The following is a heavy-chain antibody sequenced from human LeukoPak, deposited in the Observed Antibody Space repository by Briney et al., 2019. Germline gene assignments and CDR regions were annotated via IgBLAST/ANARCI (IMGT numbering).Heavy chain of an antibody. CDR2: IRYDGSNK. CDR3: ASLIVGATTVDY. J-gene: IGHJ4*02. V-gene: IGHV3-30*02. CDR1: GFTFSSYG. D-gene: IGHD1-26*01. Sequence: PGGSLRPSCAASGFTFSSYGMHWVRQAPGKGLEWVAFIRYDGSNKYYADSVKGRFTISRDNSKNTLYLQMNSLKAEDTAVYYCASLIVGATTVDYWGQGTLVTVSS.